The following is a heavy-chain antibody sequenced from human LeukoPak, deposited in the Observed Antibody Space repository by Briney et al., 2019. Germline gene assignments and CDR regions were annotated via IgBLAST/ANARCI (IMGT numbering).Heavy chain of an antibody. CDR2: ISYDGSYK. Sequence: GGSLRLSCGASGFAFSSYVMHWVRQAPGKGLEWVAIISYDGSYKYYADSVKGRFTISRDNSKSTLYLQMNSLRAEDTAVYYCAKDRYSGLNTIDYWGQGTLVTVSS. V-gene: IGHV3-30*04. CDR3: AKDRYSGLNTIDY. CDR1: GFAFSSYV. D-gene: IGHD6-13*01. J-gene: IGHJ4*02.